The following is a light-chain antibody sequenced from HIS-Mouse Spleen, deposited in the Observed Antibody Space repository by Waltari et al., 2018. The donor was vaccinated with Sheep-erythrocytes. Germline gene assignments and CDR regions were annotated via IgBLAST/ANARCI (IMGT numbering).Light chain of an antibody. J-gene: IGKJ5*01. V-gene: IGKV1-12*01. CDR2: AAS. CDR1: QGLISR. Sequence: DIQMTQSPSSVSASVGDRVTITCRASQGLISRLAWYEQKPGKAPKRLIFAASSLQSGVPSRFSGSGSGTDFTLTISSLQPEDFATYYCQQANSFPITFGQGTRLEIK. CDR3: QQANSFPIT.